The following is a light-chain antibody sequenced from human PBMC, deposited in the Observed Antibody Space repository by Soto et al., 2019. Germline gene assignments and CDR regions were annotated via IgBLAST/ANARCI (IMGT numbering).Light chain of an antibody. Sequence: DIQMTQSPSSLSASVGDRVTITCRASQSISSYLNWYQQKQGKAPKLLIYAASSLQSGVPSRFSGSGSGTDFTLTISSLQPEDFATYYCQHSYSTISFGQGTRLEIK. CDR2: AAS. J-gene: IGKJ5*01. CDR3: QHSYSTIS. V-gene: IGKV1-39*01. CDR1: QSISSY.